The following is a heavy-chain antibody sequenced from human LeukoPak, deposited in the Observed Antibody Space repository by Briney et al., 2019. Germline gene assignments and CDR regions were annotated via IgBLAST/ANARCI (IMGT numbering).Heavy chain of an antibody. CDR1: GGSFSGYY. V-gene: IGHV4-34*01. J-gene: IGHJ5*02. D-gene: IGHD3-3*01. CDR2: INHSGST. CDR3: ARGRSYDFWSGYWFDP. Sequence: RPSETLSLTCAVYGGSFSGYYWSWIRQPPGKGLEWIGEINHSGSTNYNPSLKSRVTISVDTSKNQFSLKLSSVTAADTAVYYCARGRSYDFWSGYWFDPWGQGTLVTVSS.